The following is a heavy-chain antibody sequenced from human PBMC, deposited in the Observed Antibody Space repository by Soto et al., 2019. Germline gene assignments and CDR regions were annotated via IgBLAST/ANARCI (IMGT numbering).Heavy chain of an antibody. CDR2: VSWNSGRI. CDR1: GFIFDDYA. V-gene: IGHV3-9*01. D-gene: IGHD3-22*01. J-gene: IGHJ2*01. CDR3: AKDVRLFDSSGYPKNGWYFDH. Sequence: EIQLVESGGGLVQPGTSLRLSCTASGFIFDDYAMHWVRQAPGKGLEWVSGVSWNSGRIGYADSVKGRFTTSRDSARNAVYLQMNSLGPEDTALYYCAKDVRLFDSSGYPKNGWYFDHWGRGPLVSVSS.